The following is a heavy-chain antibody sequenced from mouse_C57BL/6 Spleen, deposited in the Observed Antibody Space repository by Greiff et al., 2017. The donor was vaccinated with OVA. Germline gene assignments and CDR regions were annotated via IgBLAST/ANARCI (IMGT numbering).Heavy chain of an antibody. V-gene: IGHV1-42*01. CDR2: LNPSTGGT. CDR3: ARKENGY. Sequence: VQLQQSGPELVKPGASVKISCKASGYSFTGYYMNWVQQSPEKSLECIGELNPSTGGTTYNQKFKAKATLTVDKSSSTAYMQLKSLTSEDSAVYYCARKENGYWGQGTTLTVSS. J-gene: IGHJ2*01. CDR1: GYSFTGYY.